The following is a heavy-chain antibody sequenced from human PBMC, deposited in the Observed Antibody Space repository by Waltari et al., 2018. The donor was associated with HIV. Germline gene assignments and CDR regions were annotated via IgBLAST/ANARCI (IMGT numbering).Heavy chain of an antibody. CDR3: AREMGNITMIVSGAFDI. V-gene: IGHV1-2*02. D-gene: IGHD3-22*01. CDR2: INPNGGGT. Sequence: QVQLVQSEAEVKKPGAPVKVSCKATGYTLTVYYLHWVRLATGQGLEWMVWINPNGGGTNYAQKFKGRVTMTRDTSISTAYMELSRLRSDDTAVYYCAREMGNITMIVSGAFDIWGQGTMVTVSS. J-gene: IGHJ3*02. CDR1: GYTLTVYY.